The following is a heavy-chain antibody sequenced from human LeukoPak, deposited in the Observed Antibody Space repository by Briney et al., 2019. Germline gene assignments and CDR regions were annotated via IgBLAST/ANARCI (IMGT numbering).Heavy chain of an antibody. V-gene: IGHV1-2*02. CDR1: GYTFTDYC. D-gene: IGHD1-7*01. CDR3: ARTLDRYNCNYGIDY. Sequence: ASVKVSCQASGYTFTDYCIHWVRQAPGQGLEWMGWINPNSGGTNYAQNFQGRVTMTRDTSISTAYMELSSLRSDDTAVYFCARTLDRYNCNYGIDYWGQGTLVTVSS. J-gene: IGHJ4*02. CDR2: INPNSGGT.